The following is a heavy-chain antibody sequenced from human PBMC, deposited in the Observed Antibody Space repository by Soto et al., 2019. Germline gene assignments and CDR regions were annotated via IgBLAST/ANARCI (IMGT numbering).Heavy chain of an antibody. J-gene: IGHJ5*02. CDR3: ARSVVVPSAIDWFDP. V-gene: IGHV4-31*03. D-gene: IGHD2-2*01. CDR2: ISYSGIT. CDR1: GGSISSGGYY. Sequence: QVQLQESGPGLVKPSQTLSLTCTVSGGSISSGGYYCSWIRQNPGRGLEWIGYISYSGITYYNPSLKSRVTISLDTSENQFSLNLSSVTAADTAVYYCARSVVVPSAIDWFDPWGQGTLVTVSS.